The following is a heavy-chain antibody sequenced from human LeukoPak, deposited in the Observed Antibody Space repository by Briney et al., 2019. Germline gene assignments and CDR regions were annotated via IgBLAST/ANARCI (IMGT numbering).Heavy chain of an antibody. CDR1: GYTFTSYD. J-gene: IGHJ3*02. Sequence: VASVKVSCKASGYTFTSYDINWVRQATGQGLEWMGWISAYNGNTNYAQKLQGRVTMTTDTSTSTAYMELRSLRSDDTAVYYCARDRTVRAFDIWGQGTMVTVSS. V-gene: IGHV1-18*01. CDR2: ISAYNGNT. CDR3: ARDRTVRAFDI.